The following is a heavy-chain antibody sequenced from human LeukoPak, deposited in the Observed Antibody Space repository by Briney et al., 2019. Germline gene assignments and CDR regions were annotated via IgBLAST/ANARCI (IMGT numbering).Heavy chain of an antibody. D-gene: IGHD6-6*01. CDR2: ISGGGDST. V-gene: IGHV3-23*01. Sequence: GGSLRLSCAASGFTFDDYAMTWVRQAPGKGLEWLSAISGGGDSTWYADSVKGRFTISRDNSKNTLSLQMNSLRAEDTTVYYCAKGSSAVRPYFFDYWGQGILVTVSP. J-gene: IGHJ4*02. CDR3: AKGSSAVRPYFFDY. CDR1: GFTFDDYA.